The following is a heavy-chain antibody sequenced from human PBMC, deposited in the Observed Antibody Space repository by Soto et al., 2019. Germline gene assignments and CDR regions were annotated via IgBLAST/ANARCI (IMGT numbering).Heavy chain of an antibody. CDR1: GGSISSSNW. V-gene: IGHV4-4*02. D-gene: IGHD3-10*01. CDR3: AKDEEGVGELLVYYYYGMDV. Sequence: SETLSLTCAVSGGSISSSNWWSWVRQPPGKGLEWIGEIYHSGSTNYNPSLKSRVTISVDTSKNQFSLKLSSVTAADTAVYYCAKDEEGVGELLVYYYYGMDVWGQGTTVT. J-gene: IGHJ6*02. CDR2: IYHSGST.